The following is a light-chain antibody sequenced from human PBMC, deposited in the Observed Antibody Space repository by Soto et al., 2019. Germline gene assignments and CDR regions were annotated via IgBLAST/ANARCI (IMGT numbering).Light chain of an antibody. CDR1: QDIINN. J-gene: IGKJ2*01. Sequence: DIQMTQSPSSLSASVGDRVTITCQASQDIINNLNWYQQKPGKAPKVLIYDASTLAAGVPSRFSGSGSGTDFALTISGLQPEDFATYYCQHYDTLPLPVYTFGQGTKLEI. V-gene: IGKV1-33*01. CDR2: DAS. CDR3: QHYDTLPLPVYT.